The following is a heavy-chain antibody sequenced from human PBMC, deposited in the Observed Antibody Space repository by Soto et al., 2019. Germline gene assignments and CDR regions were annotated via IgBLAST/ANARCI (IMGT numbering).Heavy chain of an antibody. Sequence: SETLSVTCAVSSGSISSGGFSWSWIRQPPGKGLEWIGYIYHSGSTYYNPSLKSRVTISVDRSKNQLSLKLSSVTAADTAVYYCARSGGAGSNYRVDYWGQGTLVTVSS. CDR2: IYHSGST. D-gene: IGHD3-10*01. J-gene: IGHJ4*02. V-gene: IGHV4-30-2*01. CDR3: ARSGGAGSNYRVDY. CDR1: SGSISSGGFS.